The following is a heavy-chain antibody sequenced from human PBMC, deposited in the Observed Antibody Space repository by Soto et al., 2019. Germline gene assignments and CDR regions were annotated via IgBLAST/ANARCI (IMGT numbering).Heavy chain of an antibody. CDR1: GYSFTSYW. CDR2: IYPGDSDT. D-gene: IGHD4-4*01. V-gene: IGHV5-51*01. CDR3: ARHTYDYSNFGYYGMDV. Sequence: GESLKISCKGSGYSFTSYWIGWVRQMPGKGLEWMGIIYPGDSDTRNSPYFQGQVTISADKSISTAYLQWSSLKASDTALYYFARHTYDYSNFGYYGMDVWGQGTTVTVSS. J-gene: IGHJ6*02.